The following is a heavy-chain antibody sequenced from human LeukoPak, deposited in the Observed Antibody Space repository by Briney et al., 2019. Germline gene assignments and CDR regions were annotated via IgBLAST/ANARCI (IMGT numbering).Heavy chain of an antibody. J-gene: IGHJ4*02. V-gene: IGHV3-7*01. CDR3: ARTPASGLLDY. D-gene: IGHD2-2*01. CDR1: GFTFSSYW. Sequence: GGSLRLSCAASGFTFSSYWMTWVRQAPGKGLEWVANIKQDGSEKNYVDSVKGRFTVSRDNAENSVVLQMNSLSLDDTAVYYCARTPASGLLDYWGQGTLVTVSS. CDR2: IKQDGSEK.